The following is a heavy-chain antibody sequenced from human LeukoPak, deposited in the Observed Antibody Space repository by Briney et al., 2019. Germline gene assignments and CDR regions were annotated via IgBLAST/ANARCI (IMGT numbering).Heavy chain of an antibody. CDR3: ARGLAAAARYFDY. D-gene: IGHD6-13*01. CDR1: GGSISSYY. V-gene: IGHV4-59*12. J-gene: IGHJ4*02. Sequence: PSETLSLTCTVSGGSISSYYWRWIRQPPGKGLEWIGYIYYSGSTNYNPSLKSRVTISVDTSKNQFSLKLSSVTAADTAVYYCARGLAAAARYFDYWGQGTLVTVSS. CDR2: IYYSGST.